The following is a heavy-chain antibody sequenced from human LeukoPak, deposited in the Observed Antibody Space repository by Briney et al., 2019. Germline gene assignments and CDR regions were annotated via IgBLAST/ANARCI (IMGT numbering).Heavy chain of an antibody. CDR1: GFTFSNAW. J-gene: IGHJ6*03. D-gene: IGHD1-26*01. V-gene: IGHV3-15*01. CDR2: IKSKTDGGTT. Sequence: GGSLRLSCAASGFTFSNAWMSWVRQAPGKGLEWVGRIKSKTDGGTTDYAAPVKGRFTISRDDSKNTLYLQMNSLKTEDTAVYYCTRPLVWELAPTGLYYYYMDVWGKGTTVTISS. CDR3: TRPLVWELAPTGLYYYYMDV.